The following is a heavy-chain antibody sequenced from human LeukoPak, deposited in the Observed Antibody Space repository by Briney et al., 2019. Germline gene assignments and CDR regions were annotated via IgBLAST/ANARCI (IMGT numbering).Heavy chain of an antibody. Sequence: PGGSLRLSCAASGFTFSRDSMNWVRQAPGKGLEWISYISHDGAIIYYADSVRGRFTISRDNAKNSLYLQMNSLRAEDTAVYYCASLRGYSDYWGQGTLVTVSS. V-gene: IGHV3-48*04. J-gene: IGHJ4*02. D-gene: IGHD5-12*01. CDR2: ISHDGAII. CDR3: ASLRGYSDY. CDR1: GFTFSRDS.